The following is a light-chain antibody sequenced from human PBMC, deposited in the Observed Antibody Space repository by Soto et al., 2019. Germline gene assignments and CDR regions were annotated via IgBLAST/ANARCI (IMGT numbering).Light chain of an antibody. J-gene: IGKJ2*01. Sequence: EIVMTQSPATLSVSPGERVTLSCRASESVMSNFAWYQQKPGQAPRLLISGASTRDTGFPARFSGSGSGTEFTLIISSLQSEDSAVYFCQQYHNWPYTFGQGTKLEIK. CDR2: GAS. V-gene: IGKV3-15*01. CDR1: ESVMSN. CDR3: QQYHNWPYT.